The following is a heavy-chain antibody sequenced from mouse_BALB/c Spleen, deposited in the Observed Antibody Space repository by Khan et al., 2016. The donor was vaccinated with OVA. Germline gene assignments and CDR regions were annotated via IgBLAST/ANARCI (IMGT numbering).Heavy chain of an antibody. CDR3: ARAYYRYDGYYAMDY. D-gene: IGHD2-14*01. V-gene: IGHV2-6-4*01. CDR1: GFSLSRYN. CDR2: IWGGGGT. J-gene: IGHJ4*01. Sequence: QVQLKQSGPGLVAPSQSLSITCTVSGFSLSRYNIHWVRQPPGKGLEWLGMIWGGGGTDYNSTLKSRLSISKDNSKSQVFLKMNSLQTDETAMYYCARAYYRYDGYYAMDYWGKGTSVTVSS.